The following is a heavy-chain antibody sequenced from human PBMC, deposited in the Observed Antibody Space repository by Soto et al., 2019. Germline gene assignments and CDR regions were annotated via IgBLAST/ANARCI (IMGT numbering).Heavy chain of an antibody. J-gene: IGHJ6*02. CDR2: ISSSSSYI. Sequence: EVQLVESGGGLVKPGGSLRLSCAASGFTFSSYSMNWVRQAPGKGLEWVSSISSSSSYIYYADSVKGRITISRDNAKNSLYLQMNRLRAEDTAVYYCARDREAEWLGYSYYYGMDVWGQGTTVTVSS. D-gene: IGHD3-3*01. CDR3: ARDREAEWLGYSYYYGMDV. CDR1: GFTFSSYS. V-gene: IGHV3-21*01.